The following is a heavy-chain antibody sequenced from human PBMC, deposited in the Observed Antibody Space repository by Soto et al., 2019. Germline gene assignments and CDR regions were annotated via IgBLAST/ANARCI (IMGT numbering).Heavy chain of an antibody. Sequence: QVQLVESGGGVVQPGRSLRLSCVASGFTFSSYDMNWVREAPGKGLEWVAVISYDGSNKYNADSVKGRFTISRDNSKNTVYLQMDSLRTEDTAVYYCARVASYYSVWYFDLWGRGTLVTVSS. CDR2: ISYDGSNK. D-gene: IGHD1-26*01. J-gene: IGHJ2*01. CDR1: GFTFSSYD. V-gene: IGHV3-30*03. CDR3: ARVASYYSVWYFDL.